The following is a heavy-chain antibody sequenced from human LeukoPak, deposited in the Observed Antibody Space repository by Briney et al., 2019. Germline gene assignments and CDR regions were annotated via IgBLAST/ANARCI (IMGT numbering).Heavy chain of an antibody. CDR3: ARHQDYDYAFDI. J-gene: IGHJ3*02. V-gene: IGHV4-34*01. D-gene: IGHD3-3*01. CDR1: GGSFSGYY. Sequence: PSETLSLTCAVYGGSFSGYYWSWIRQPPGKGLEWIGEINHSGSTNYNPSLKSRVTISVDTSKNQFSLKLSSVTAADTAVYYCARHQDYDYAFDIWGQGTMVTVSS. CDR2: INHSGST.